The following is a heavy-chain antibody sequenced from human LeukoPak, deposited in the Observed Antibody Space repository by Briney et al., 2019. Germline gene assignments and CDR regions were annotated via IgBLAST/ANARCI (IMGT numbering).Heavy chain of an antibody. Sequence: ESLMIFCRASAYTFSNYCIGCLGQMPRKGLEWMGIIYPGDSDTRYSPSFQGKVTISADKSISTAYLQWSSLKASDTAMYYCARRTARGTTFDYWGQGTLVTVSS. V-gene: IGHV5-51*01. J-gene: IGHJ4*02. D-gene: IGHD4-11*01. CDR3: ARRTARGTTFDY. CDR2: IYPGDSDT. CDR1: AYTFSNYC.